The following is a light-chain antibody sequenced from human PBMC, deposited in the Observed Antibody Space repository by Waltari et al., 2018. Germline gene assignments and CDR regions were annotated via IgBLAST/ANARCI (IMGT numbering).Light chain of an antibody. Sequence: EIVLTQSPATLSLSPGERATLSCRASQTVRSNYLAWYQQKSGLAPRLLIYGVSNRATGIPDRFSGSGSGTDFTLTITSLQPEDVAVYFCQQYLSSPWTFGLGTKVEIK. V-gene: IGKV3D-20*01. CDR3: QQYLSSPWT. CDR2: GVS. J-gene: IGKJ1*01. CDR1: QTVRSNY.